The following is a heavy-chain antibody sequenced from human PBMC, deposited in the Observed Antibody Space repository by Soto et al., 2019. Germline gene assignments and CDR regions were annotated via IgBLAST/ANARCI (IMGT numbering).Heavy chain of an antibody. CDR3: AKDRDYPRDQFHY. D-gene: IGHD2-2*01. V-gene: IGHV3-23*01. CDR1: GFTFTYYA. Sequence: EVQLLESGGGLVQPGGPMRLSCTASGFTFTYYAFSWVRQAPGKGLEGVSAISANGQGIYYADSVRGRFTISRDNSKNTVFLHMDSLRAEDTAVYYCAKDRDYPRDQFHYWGQGTLVTFSS. CDR2: ISANGQGI. J-gene: IGHJ4*02.